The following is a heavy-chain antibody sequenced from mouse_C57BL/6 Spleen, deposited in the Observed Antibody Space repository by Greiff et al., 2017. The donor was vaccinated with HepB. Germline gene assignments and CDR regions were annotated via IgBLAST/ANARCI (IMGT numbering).Heavy chain of an antibody. J-gene: IGHJ1*03. Sequence: VQLQQSGPELVKPGASVKMSCKASGYTFTDYNMHWVKQSHGKSLEWIGYINPNNGGTSYNQKFKGKATLTVNKSSSTAYMELRSLTSDDSAVYYCALYDGYYLWYFDVWGTGTTVTVSS. CDR3: ALYDGYYLWYFDV. CDR2: INPNNGGT. V-gene: IGHV1-22*01. CDR1: GYTFTDYN. D-gene: IGHD2-3*01.